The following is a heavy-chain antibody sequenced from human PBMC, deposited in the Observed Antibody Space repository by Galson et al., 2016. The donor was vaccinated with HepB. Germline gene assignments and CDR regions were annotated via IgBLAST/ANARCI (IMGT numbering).Heavy chain of an antibody. CDR3: ASQSLWSGPANYYYGMDV. CDR1: GFTFSSYS. J-gene: IGHJ6*02. D-gene: IGHD3-3*01. CDR2: ISSSSSYI. V-gene: IGHV3-21*01. Sequence: SLRLSCAASGFTFSSYSMNWVRQAPGKGLEWVSYISSSSSYIYYADSGKGRFTISRDDAKNSLYLQMNSLRAEDTAVYYCASQSLWSGPANYYYGMDVWGQGTTVTVSS.